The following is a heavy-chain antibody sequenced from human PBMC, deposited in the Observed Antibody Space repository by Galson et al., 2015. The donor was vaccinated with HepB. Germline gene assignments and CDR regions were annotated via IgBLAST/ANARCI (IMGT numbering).Heavy chain of an antibody. D-gene: IGHD6-19*01. CDR1: GFTFSYYG. J-gene: IGHJ4*02. Sequence: SLRLSCAASGFTFSYYGMSWVRQAPGKGLEWISAITPSGDNTYSADAMRGRLPISRDNSRNTLFLQMNSLRADDTAIYFCAKVFPEKTDGWYRQALYYFDSWGQGTRVTVSS. CDR2: ITPSGDNT. CDR3: AKVFPEKTDGWYRQALYYFDS. V-gene: IGHV3-23*01.